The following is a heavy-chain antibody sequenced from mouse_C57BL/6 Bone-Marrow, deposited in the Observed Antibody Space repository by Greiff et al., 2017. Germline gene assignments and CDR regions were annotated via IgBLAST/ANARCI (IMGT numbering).Heavy chain of an antibody. CDR2: IDPSDSYT. J-gene: IGHJ4*01. CDR3: ARSGDGYPYAMDY. CDR1: GYTFTSYW. D-gene: IGHD2-3*01. V-gene: IGHV1-69*01. Sequence: QVQLQQSGAELVMPGASVKLSCKASGYTFTSYWMHWVKQRPGQGLEWIGEIDPSDSYTNYNQKFKGKSTLTVDKSSSTAYMQLSSLTSEDSAVYYGARSGDGYPYAMDYWGQGTSVTVSS.